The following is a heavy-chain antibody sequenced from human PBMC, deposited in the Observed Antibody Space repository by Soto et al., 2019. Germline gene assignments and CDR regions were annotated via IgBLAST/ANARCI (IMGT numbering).Heavy chain of an antibody. J-gene: IGHJ4*02. CDR3: ARVPYCSSTSCSTPRFDY. Sequence: QVQLQESVPGLVKPSQTLSLTCTVSGGSISSGGYYWSWIRQHPGKGLEWIGYIYYSGSTYYNPSLKSRVTISVDTSKHQFSLKLSSVTAADTAVYYCARVPYCSSTSCSTPRFDYWGQGTLVTVSS. CDR1: GGSISSGGYY. V-gene: IGHV4-31*03. CDR2: IYYSGST. D-gene: IGHD2-2*01.